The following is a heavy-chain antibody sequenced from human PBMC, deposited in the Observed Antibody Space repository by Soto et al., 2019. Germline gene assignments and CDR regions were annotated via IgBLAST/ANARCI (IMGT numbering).Heavy chain of an antibody. J-gene: IGHJ6*02. V-gene: IGHV1-2*04. D-gene: IGHD2-15*01. CDR2: INPNSGGT. Sequence: ASVKGSWKAAGYTFSGYLTHWVRQTPGQGLEWMGWINPNSGGTNYAQKFQGWVTMTRDTSISTAYMELSRLRSDDTAVYYCARGGYCSGGSCYYYYYGMDVWGQGTTVTVSS. CDR3: ARGGYCSGGSCYYYYYGMDV. CDR1: GYTFSGYL.